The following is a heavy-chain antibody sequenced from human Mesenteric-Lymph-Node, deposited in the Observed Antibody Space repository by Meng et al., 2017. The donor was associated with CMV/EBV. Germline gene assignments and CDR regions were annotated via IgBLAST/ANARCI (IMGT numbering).Heavy chain of an antibody. CDR2: ISGSGGST. CDR3: AKADAAAVPYYYGMDV. Sequence: ESLKISCAASGFTFSSYAMSWVRQAPGKGLEWVSAISGSGGSTYYADSVRGRFTISRDNSKNTLYLQMNSLRAEDTAVYYCAKADAAAVPYYYGMDVWGQGTTVTVSS. V-gene: IGHV3-23*01. J-gene: IGHJ6*02. CDR1: GFTFSSYA. D-gene: IGHD6-13*01.